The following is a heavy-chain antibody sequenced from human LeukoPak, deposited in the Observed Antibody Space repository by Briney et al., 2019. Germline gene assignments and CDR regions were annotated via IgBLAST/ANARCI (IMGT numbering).Heavy chain of an antibody. J-gene: IGHJ4*02. V-gene: IGHV3-7*03. CDR2: IKQDGSET. D-gene: IGHD3-10*01. CDR1: GFTFSRYW. CDR3: ARMDYYTSGTYTYPSFDY. Sequence: GESLRLSCAASGFTFSRYWMSWVRQAPGQGLEWVATIKQDGSETYYVDSVKGRFTISRDNAKNSLHLQMNSLRAEDAAVFYCARMDYYTSGTYTYPSFDYWGQGTLVTVSS.